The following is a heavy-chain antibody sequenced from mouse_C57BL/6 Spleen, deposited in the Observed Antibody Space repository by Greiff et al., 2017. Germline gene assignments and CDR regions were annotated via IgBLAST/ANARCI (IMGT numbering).Heavy chain of an antibody. CDR1: GYTFTSYW. Sequence: QVQLQQPGPELVKPGASVKLSCKASGYTFTSYWMHWVKQRPGQGLEWIGNINPSNGGTNYNEKFKSTATLTVDKSSRTAYMQLSSLTSEDSAVYDSECPDYYGSSWFAYWGQGTLVTVSA. CDR3: ECPDYYGSSWFAY. V-gene: IGHV1-53*01. CDR2: INPSNGGT. D-gene: IGHD1-1*01. J-gene: IGHJ3*01.